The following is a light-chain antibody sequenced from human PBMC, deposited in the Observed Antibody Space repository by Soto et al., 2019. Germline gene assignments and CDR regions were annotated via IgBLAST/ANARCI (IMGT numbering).Light chain of an antibody. V-gene: IGKV3-20*01. Sequence: EIVLTQSPGTLSLSPGERATLSCRASQSVSSSYLTWYQQKPGQAPRLLMYGASNRATGIPDRFSGSGSGTDFTLTISRLEPEDFAVYYCQQYGSSLVTFGQGTKVESK. CDR2: GAS. J-gene: IGKJ1*01. CDR3: QQYGSSLVT. CDR1: QSVSSSY.